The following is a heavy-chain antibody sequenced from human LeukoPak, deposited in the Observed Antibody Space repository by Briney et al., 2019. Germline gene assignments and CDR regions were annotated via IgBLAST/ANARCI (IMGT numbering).Heavy chain of an antibody. CDR2: ISPDGSVT. Sequence: PGGSLRLSCAASGFNLRTFWIHWIRQDAGGRLVWVSRISPDGSVTTYTAAAKGRFAITRNNAKNTLYLEMNSLRADDAAIYYCVSDSGLRSGGDSWGQGTPVTVSS. CDR3: VSDSGLRSGGDS. D-gene: IGHD1-26*01. J-gene: IGHJ4*02. V-gene: IGHV3-74*01. CDR1: GFNLRTFW.